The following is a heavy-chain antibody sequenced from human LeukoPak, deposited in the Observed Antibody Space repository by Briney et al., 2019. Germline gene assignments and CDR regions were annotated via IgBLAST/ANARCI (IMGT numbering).Heavy chain of an antibody. Sequence: SETLSLTCIVSGGSLSSADYYWSWIRQPPGKGLEWTGYIYYNGTTYYNPSLKSRLTTSVDTSKSQFSLNLRSVTAADTAVYYCGRHLTYREYVEVWGQGTLVTVSS. CDR1: GGSLSSADYY. CDR2: IYYNGTT. CDR3: GRHLTYREYVEV. J-gene: IGHJ4*02. V-gene: IGHV4-30-4*08. D-gene: IGHD3-16*01.